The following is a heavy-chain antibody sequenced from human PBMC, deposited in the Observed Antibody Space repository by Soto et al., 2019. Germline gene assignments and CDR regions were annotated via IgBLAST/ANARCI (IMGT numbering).Heavy chain of an antibody. CDR1: GGSIRGYY. J-gene: IGHJ4*02. CDR2: VFYSGST. CDR3: ARIKRGYSYGSIIDF. V-gene: IGHV4-59*01. Sequence: PSETLSLTCTVSGGSIRGYYWSWIRQPPGKGLEWIGYVFYSGSTNYNPSLKSRVTISVDTPKNIFSLKLRSVTAADTAVYYCARIKRGYSYGSIIDFWGQGARVTVS. D-gene: IGHD5-12*01.